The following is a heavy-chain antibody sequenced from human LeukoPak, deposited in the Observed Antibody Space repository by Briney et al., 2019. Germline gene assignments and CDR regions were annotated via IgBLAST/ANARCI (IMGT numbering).Heavy chain of an antibody. V-gene: IGHV3-48*04. CDR3: ARDGTVTTFDY. D-gene: IGHD4-17*01. CDR1: GFTFSNYS. Sequence: GGSLRLSCAASGFTFSNYSMNWVRQAPGKGLEWVSYISSRGSTIYYADSVKGRFTISRDNAKNSLYLQMNSLRAEDTAVYYCARDGTVTTFDYWGQGTLVTVSS. J-gene: IGHJ4*02. CDR2: ISSRGSTI.